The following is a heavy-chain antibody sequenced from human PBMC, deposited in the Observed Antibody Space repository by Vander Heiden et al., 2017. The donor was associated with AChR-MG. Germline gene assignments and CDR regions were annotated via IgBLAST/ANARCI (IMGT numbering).Heavy chain of an antibody. Sequence: VQLVESGGGLVKPGASLRLSCAASGFTSSTYSMHWVRPPPGKGLEWVSSISSTSSYIDYADSVKGRCTSARDNAKNSLYLQRNSLRAEDTAVYYWARAAYCGGDCYRYYYYGLDVWGQGTTVTVSS. D-gene: IGHD2-21*02. CDR2: ISSTSSYI. J-gene: IGHJ6*02. CDR1: GFTSSTYS. V-gene: IGHV3-21*01. CDR3: ARAAYCGGDCYRYYYYGLDV.